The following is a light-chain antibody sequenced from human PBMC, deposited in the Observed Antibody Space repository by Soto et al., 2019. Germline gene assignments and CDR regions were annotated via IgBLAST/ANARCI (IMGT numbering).Light chain of an antibody. Sequence: EVVLTQSPVTLSLSPGERATLSCRASQSFRGLLAWYQQKPGQAPRLLIYDAYNRATGIPPRFSGSGSGTDFTLTIYRLEPEDFAVYYCQQSGYSPITFGQGTRLEIK. CDR2: DAY. CDR3: QQSGYSPIT. V-gene: IGKV3-11*01. J-gene: IGKJ5*01. CDR1: QSFRGL.